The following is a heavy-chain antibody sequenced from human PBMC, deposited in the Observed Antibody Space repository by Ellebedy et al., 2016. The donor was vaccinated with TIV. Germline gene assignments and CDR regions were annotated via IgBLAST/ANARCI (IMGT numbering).Heavy chain of an antibody. D-gene: IGHD3-22*01. V-gene: IGHV1-46*01. J-gene: IGHJ4*02. CDR2: IDPNGGAA. CDR3: ARDYPYYESGNY. CDR1: GYTFIKYS. Sequence: AASVKVSCKSSGYTFIKYSLHWVRQAPGQGLQWLGMIDPNGGAASSAGAFEGRLNMTRDTSTTTVYMELSSLRSEDTAVYYCARDYPYYESGNYWGQGTLVTVSS.